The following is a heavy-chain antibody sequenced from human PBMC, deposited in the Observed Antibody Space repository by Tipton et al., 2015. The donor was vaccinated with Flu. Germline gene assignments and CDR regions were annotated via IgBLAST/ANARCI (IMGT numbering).Heavy chain of an antibody. V-gene: IGHV4-38-2*02. D-gene: IGHD6-19*01. CDR3: ARDRIAVAGNLYYYYGMDV. CDR2: TFHSGET. CDR1: GDSIRSSGYY. Sequence: TLSLTCVVSGDSIRSSGYYWGWIRQPPGKGLEWIGNTFHSGETYLNPSLKSRVTISIDTSRNQFSLRLSSVTAADTAVYYCARDRIAVAGNLYYYYGMDVWGQGTTVTVSS. J-gene: IGHJ6*02.